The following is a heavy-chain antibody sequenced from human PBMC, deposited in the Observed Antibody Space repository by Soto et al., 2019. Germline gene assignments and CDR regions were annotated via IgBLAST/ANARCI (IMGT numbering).Heavy chain of an antibody. CDR3: ARGQDSSGWANWFDP. CDR2: INHSGST. J-gene: IGHJ5*02. Sequence: SETLSLTCAVYGGSFSGYYWSWIRQPPGKGLEWIGEINHSGSTNYNPSLKSRVTISVDTSKNQFSLKLSSVTAADTAVYYCARGQDSSGWANWFDPWGQGTLVTVSS. CDR1: GGSFSGYY. D-gene: IGHD6-19*01. V-gene: IGHV4-34*01.